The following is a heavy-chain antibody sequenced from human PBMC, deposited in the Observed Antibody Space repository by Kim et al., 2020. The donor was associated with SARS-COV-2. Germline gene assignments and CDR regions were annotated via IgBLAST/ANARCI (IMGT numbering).Heavy chain of an antibody. CDR3: ANCYGDYQDY. D-gene: IGHD4-17*01. J-gene: IGHJ4*02. CDR2: NK. V-gene: IGHV3-30*02. Sequence: NKYYADSVKGRFTISRDNSKNTLYLKMNSLRAEDTAVYYCANCYGDYQDYWGQGTLVTVSS.